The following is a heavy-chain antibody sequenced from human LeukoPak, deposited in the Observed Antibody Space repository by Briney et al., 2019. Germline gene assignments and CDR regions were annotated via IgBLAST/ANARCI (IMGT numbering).Heavy chain of an antibody. D-gene: IGHD1-26*01. CDR3: RVMSWYSGRLGAFDI. V-gene: IGHV4-39*07. CDR1: GGSLSSSSYY. CDR2: IYYSGGT. Sequence: ETPSLTCTVSGGSLSSSSYYWGWVRQPPGNGLGWIGCIYYSGGTSYNPSLKSRVTISVVTSKNQFSLKLISVTAAATAVYYCRVMSWYSGRLGAFDIWGQGTMVTVSS. J-gene: IGHJ3*02.